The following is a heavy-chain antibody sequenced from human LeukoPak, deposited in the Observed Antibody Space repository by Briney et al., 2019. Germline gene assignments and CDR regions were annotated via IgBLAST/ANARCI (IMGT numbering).Heavy chain of an antibody. D-gene: IGHD2-15*01. J-gene: IGHJ4*02. CDR3: ASDCSGGSLRY. Sequence: PGGSLRLSCATSGFTLSSFWMNWVRQAPGKGLEWISYISSGSSTIFYADSVKGRFTISRDNAKNSLYLQMNSLRAEDTAVYYCASDCSGGSLRYWGQGTLVTVSS. CDR1: GFTLSSFW. V-gene: IGHV3-48*01. CDR2: ISSGSSTI.